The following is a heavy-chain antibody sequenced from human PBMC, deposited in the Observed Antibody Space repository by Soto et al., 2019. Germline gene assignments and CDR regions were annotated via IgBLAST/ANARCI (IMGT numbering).Heavy chain of an antibody. CDR3: ARDGPYYYASRMDV. CDR1: GFTFNRYA. CDR2: ISGSGDST. J-gene: IGHJ6*02. D-gene: IGHD3-10*01. V-gene: IGHV3-23*01. Sequence: GGSLRLSCAASGFTFNRYAMNWVRQGPGKGLEWVSGISGSGDSTYYADSVKGRLTISRDNSTNTVFLQMNSLTAEDTVVYYCARDGPYYYASRMDVWGQGTTVTVSS.